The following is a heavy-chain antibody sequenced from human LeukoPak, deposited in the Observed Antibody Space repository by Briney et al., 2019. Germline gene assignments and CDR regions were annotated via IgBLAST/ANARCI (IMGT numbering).Heavy chain of an antibody. CDR1: GGSISSNY. Sequence: PSETLSLTCTVSGGSISSNYWSWIRQPPGKRLEWIGYIDYRGTTNYNPSLKSRVTISVDTSKNQFSLKLNSVTAADPAVYYCARRYNRGSLDYWGQGTLATVSS. CDR2: IDYRGTT. CDR3: ARRYNRGSLDY. D-gene: IGHD1-14*01. V-gene: IGHV4-59*08. J-gene: IGHJ4*02.